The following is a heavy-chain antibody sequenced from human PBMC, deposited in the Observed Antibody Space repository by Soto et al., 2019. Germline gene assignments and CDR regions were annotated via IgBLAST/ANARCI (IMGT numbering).Heavy chain of an antibody. J-gene: IGHJ6*03. CDR2: ISSSSSYI. D-gene: IGHD3-10*01. CDR3: ARVARGVITAYLGYMDV. Sequence: GGSLRLSCATSGFTFSSYSMNWVRQAPGKGLEWVSSISSSSSYIYYADSVKGRFTISRDNAKNSLYLQMNSLRAEDTAVYYCARVARGVITAYLGYMDVWGKGTTVTVSS. V-gene: IGHV3-21*01. CDR1: GFTFSSYS.